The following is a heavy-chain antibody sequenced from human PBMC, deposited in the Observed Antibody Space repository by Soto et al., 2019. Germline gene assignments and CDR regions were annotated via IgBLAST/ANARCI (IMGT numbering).Heavy chain of an antibody. CDR3: ARWSRVTLHDYGDYNSYYDFGMDV. CDR1: GYTFTSYD. CDR2: MNPNSGNT. D-gene: IGHD4-17*01. V-gene: IGHV1-8*01. Sequence: QVKRVQSGAEVKKPGASVKVSCKASGYTFTSYDINWVRQATGQGLEWMGWMNPNSGNTGYAQKFQGIVTMTRNTSISTAYMELSSMRSDDTALYYCARWSRVTLHDYGDYNSYYDFGMDVWGQGTTVTVYS. J-gene: IGHJ6*02.